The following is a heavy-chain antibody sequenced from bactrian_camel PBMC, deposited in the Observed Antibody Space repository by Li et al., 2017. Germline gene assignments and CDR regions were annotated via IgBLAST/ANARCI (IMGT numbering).Heavy chain of an antibody. Sequence: QLVESGGGSVEAGGSLRLSCAYSGDTQNTAYMAWFRQFPGKDREGVAAIHRDGRTKYGDRVKGRFTISKDNSERILYLQMDSLKPEDTATYYCAADPQWWHLMANYNYWGQGTQVTV. CDR1: GDTQNTAY. D-gene: IGHD7*01. J-gene: IGHJ4*01. V-gene: IGHV3S53*01. CDR3: AADPQWWHLMANYNY. CDR2: IHRDGRT.